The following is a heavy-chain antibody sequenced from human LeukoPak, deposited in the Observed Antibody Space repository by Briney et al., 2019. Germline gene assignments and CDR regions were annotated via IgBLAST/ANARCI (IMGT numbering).Heavy chain of an antibody. CDR1: GGSFSGYY. D-gene: IGHD2-2*01. J-gene: IGHJ3*02. CDR2: INHSGST. V-gene: IGHV4-34*01. CDR3: ARGPPYYCSSTSCYYRAFDI. Sequence: SETLSLTCAVYGGSFSGYYWSWIRQPPGKGLEWIGEINHSGSTNYNPSLKSRVTISVDTSKNQFSLKLSSVTAADTAVYYCARGPPYYCSSTSCYYRAFDIWGQGTMVTVSP.